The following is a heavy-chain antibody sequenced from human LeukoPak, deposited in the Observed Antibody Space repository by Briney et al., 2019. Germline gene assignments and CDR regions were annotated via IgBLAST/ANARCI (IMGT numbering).Heavy chain of an antibody. CDR2: ISYDGSNK. J-gene: IGHJ4*02. CDR3: AKDPVEWERNDYFDY. CDR1: GFTFSSYG. Sequence: PGGSLRLSCAASGFTFSSYGMHWVRQAPGKGLEWVAVISYDGSNKYYADSVKGRFTISRDNSKNTLYLQMNSLRAEDTAVYYCAKDPVEWERNDYFDYWGQGTLVTVSS. D-gene: IGHD1-26*01. V-gene: IGHV3-30*18.